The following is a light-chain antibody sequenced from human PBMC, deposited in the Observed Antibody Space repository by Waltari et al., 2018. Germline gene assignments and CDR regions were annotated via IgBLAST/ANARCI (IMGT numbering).Light chain of an antibody. CDR1: SSDVGGYHY. V-gene: IGLV2-14*01. CDR2: DVS. Sequence: QSALTQPASVSGSPGQSITMSCTGTSSDVGGYHYVSWSQQYPGKAPKLMIYDVSQRPSGFSNRFSGSKSGNTASRTISGLQAEDEADYYCSSYTSSNTLVFGVGTKLTVL. CDR3: SSYTSSNTLV. J-gene: IGLJ3*02.